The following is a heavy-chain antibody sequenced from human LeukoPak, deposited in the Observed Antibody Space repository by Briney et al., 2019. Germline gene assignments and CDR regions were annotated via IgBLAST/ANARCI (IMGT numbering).Heavy chain of an antibody. CDR1: GGSVSGGSYH. CDR2: IHTTGST. Sequence: SSETLSLTCTVSGGSVSGGSYHWSWIRQPAGKGLEWIGHIHTTGSTNYNPSLKSRVTISVDRSKNQISLMLYSVTAADTAVYFCTRGPYSYDSSGAFDIWGQGTMVTVSS. V-gene: IGHV4-61*09. CDR3: TRGPYSYDSSGAFDI. D-gene: IGHD3-22*01. J-gene: IGHJ3*02.